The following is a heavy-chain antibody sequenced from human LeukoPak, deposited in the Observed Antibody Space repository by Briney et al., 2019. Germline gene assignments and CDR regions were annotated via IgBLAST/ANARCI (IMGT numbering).Heavy chain of an antibody. J-gene: IGHJ6*04. CDR3: ATFVGTVSGSYTVPGGLLV. D-gene: IGHD3-16*02. CDR1: EFDPTYFW. V-gene: IGHV3-7*01. CDR2: INPDGSES. Sequence: GGSLRLSCVALEFDPTYFWMTWVPRAPGKGLEWVANINPDGSESFYLDSVRGRFTISRDNAKKSLYLQMNSQRAEDTAVYYCATFVGTVSGSYTVPGGLLVWGKGTTVSVSS.